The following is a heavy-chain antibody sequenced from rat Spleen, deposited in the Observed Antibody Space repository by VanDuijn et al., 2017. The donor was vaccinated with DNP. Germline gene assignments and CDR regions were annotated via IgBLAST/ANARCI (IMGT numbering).Heavy chain of an antibody. CDR2: FNEDSSTI. CDR3: GRNNYYTMDA. Sequence: EVTLVESGGGLVQPGRSLKLSCAASGFTFSDYWMGWVRQAPGKGLEWMGEFNEDSSTINYTPSLKDKFTISRDNAQNTLYLQMSRLGSEDTAIYYCGRNNYYTMDAWGQGTSVTVSS. J-gene: IGHJ4*01. CDR1: GFTFSDYW. D-gene: IGHD1-10*01. V-gene: IGHV4-2*01.